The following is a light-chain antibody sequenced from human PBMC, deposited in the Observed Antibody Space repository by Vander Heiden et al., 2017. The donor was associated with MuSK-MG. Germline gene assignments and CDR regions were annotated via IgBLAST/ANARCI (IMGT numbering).Light chain of an antibody. J-gene: IGLJ3*02. V-gene: IGLV1-44*01. CDR2: RND. Sequence: QSILTQPPSASAAPGQKVTLPCSGSSSDLGSNSVNWYQQLPGTAPKLLSYRNDRRPSGVPDRFSGSKSGTSGSLVISGLQSEDEGEYFCASWDDDLNGGVFGGRTKLTVL. CDR3: ASWDDDLNGGV. CDR1: SSDLGSNS.